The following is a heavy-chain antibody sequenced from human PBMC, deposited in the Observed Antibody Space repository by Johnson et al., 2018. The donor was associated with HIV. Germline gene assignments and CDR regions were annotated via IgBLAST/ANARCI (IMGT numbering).Heavy chain of an antibody. Sequence: VQLVESGGGLVQPGGSLRLSCAASGFTFSSYGMHWVRQAPGKGLEWVGRIKSKTDGGTTDYAAPVKGKFSISRDDSKNTLYLQMNSLKTEDTAVYYCSTGFSSWAFDIWGQGTMVTVSS. V-gene: IGHV3-15*05. D-gene: IGHD6-13*01. J-gene: IGHJ3*02. CDR3: STGFSSWAFDI. CDR2: IKSKTDGGTT. CDR1: GFTFSSYG.